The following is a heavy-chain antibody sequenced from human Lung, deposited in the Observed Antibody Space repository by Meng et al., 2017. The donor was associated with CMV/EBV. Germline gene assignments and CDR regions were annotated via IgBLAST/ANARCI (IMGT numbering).Heavy chain of an antibody. D-gene: IGHD5-18*01. CDR3: ARFVDTAMATGWFDP. CDR1: GYTFTGYH. Sequence: SGYTFTGYHMQWVRQAPGQGLEWMGWINPNSGGTNYAQKFQGRVTMTRDTSISTAYMELSRLRSDDTAVYYCARFVDTAMATGWFDPWGQGTLVTVSS. CDR2: INPNSGGT. V-gene: IGHV1-2*02. J-gene: IGHJ5*02.